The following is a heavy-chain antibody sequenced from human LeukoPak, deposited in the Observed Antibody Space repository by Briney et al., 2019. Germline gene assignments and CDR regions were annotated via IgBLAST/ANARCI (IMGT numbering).Heavy chain of an antibody. Sequence: SETLSLTCAVYGGSFSGYYWSWIRQPPGKGLEWIGEISHSGSTNYNPSLKSRVTISVDTSKNQFSLKLSSVTAADTAVYYCARGFDVCSTSCYRVYNWFDPWGQETLVTVSS. CDR2: ISHSGST. J-gene: IGHJ5*02. CDR3: ARGFDVCSTSCYRVYNWFDP. CDR1: GGSFSGYY. D-gene: IGHD2-2*02. V-gene: IGHV4-34*01.